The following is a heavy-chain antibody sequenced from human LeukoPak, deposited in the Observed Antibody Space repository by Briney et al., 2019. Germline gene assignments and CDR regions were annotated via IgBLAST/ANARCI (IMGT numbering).Heavy chain of an antibody. CDR3: XXXXXXXXFDXGDYVCDDY. CDR2: ISGSGGST. J-gene: IGHJ4*02. V-gene: IGHV3-23*01. Sequence: GGSLRLSCAASGFTFSSYAMSWVRQAPGKGLEWVSAISGSGGSTYYADSVKGRFTIARDNSKNTLYLQMNSLRAEDTAVYYXXXXXXXXXFDXGDYVCDDYWGQGTLVTVSS. CDR1: GFTFSSYA. D-gene: IGHD4-17*01.